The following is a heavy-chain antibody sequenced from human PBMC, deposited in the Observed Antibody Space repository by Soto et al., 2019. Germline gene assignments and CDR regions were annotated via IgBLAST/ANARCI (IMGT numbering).Heavy chain of an antibody. V-gene: IGHV4-4*02. J-gene: IGHJ4*02. Sequence: SESLSLNCAVSGGSISSSNCWSLVRQPPGKGLEWIGEIYHSGSTNYNPSLKSRVSISVDTSKNEFSLRLSSVTAADTAVYFCARSVAVPGAHIDYWGQGTQVTVSS. D-gene: IGHD6-19*01. CDR1: GGSISSSNC. CDR3: ARSVAVPGAHIDY. CDR2: IYHSGST.